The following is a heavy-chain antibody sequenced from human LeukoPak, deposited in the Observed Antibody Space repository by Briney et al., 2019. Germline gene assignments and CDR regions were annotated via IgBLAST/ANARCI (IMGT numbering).Heavy chain of an antibody. Sequence: ASVKVSCKASGYTFTSYYMHWVRQAPGQGLEWMGIINPSGGSTSYAQKFQGRVTMTRDTSTSTVYVELSSLRSEDTAVYYCARDMISYGYDYWGQGTLVTVSS. V-gene: IGHV1-46*01. CDR2: INPSGGST. CDR3: ARDMISYGYDY. D-gene: IGHD5-18*01. CDR1: GYTFTSYY. J-gene: IGHJ4*02.